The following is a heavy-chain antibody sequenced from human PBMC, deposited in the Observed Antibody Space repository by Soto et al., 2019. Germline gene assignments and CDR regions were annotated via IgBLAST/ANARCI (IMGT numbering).Heavy chain of an antibody. CDR1: GASVSSSHW. CDR2: IFHTGIT. Sequence: QVQLQESGPGLLKPSGTLALSCAVSGASVSSSHWWTWVRQPPGKGLEWIGDIFHTGITNSIPSLKSGVCMSDDTSKIHVSLKWTSGTAADTAVYYGARYSASGLYYYFAMDVWGQGTTVTVAS. J-gene: IGHJ6*02. D-gene: IGHD6-13*01. CDR3: ARYSASGLYYYFAMDV. V-gene: IGHV4-4*02.